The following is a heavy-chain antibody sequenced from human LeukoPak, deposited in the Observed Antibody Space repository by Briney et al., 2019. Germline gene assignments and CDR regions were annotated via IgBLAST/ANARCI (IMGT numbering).Heavy chain of an antibody. J-gene: IGHJ6*02. V-gene: IGHV3-33*01. CDR1: GFTFSSYG. CDR2: IWYDGSNK. Sequence: GGSLRLSCAASGFTFSSYGMHWVRQPPGKGLEWVAGIWYDGSNKYYADSVKGRFTISRDNSKNTLYLQMDSLRAEDKAVYYCARDSAYSSGWYPKYYYGMDVWGQGTTVTVSS. D-gene: IGHD6-19*01. CDR3: ARDSAYSSGWYPKYYYGMDV.